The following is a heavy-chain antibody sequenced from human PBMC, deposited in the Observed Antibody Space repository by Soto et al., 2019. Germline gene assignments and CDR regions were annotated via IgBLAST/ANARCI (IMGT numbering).Heavy chain of an antibody. J-gene: IGHJ4*02. V-gene: IGHV4-59*08. D-gene: IGHD3-3*01. CDR1: GGSISNYY. CDR3: ARSGNFLTIFGVGPFDS. CDR2: MSNSGST. Sequence: SETLSLTCTVSGGSISNYYWTWIRQPPGKGLEWIGYMSNSGSTNYNPSLKSRVTISVDTSKNQFSLKLSSVTAADTAVYYCARSGNFLTIFGVGPFDSWGQGTLVTVSS.